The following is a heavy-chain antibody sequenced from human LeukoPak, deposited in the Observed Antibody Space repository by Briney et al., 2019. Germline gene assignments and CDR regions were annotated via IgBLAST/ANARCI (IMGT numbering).Heavy chain of an antibody. D-gene: IGHD3-16*01. Sequence: SETLSLTRTVSGGSISSYYCSWIRQPAGKGLEWIGRIHTSGSTNYNPSLKSRVTMSVDTSKNQFSLKLSSVTAADTAVYYCARGGDYVWGSLYYFDYWGQGTMVTVSS. CDR3: ARGGDYVWGSLYYFDY. J-gene: IGHJ4*02. V-gene: IGHV4-4*07. CDR1: GGSISSYY. CDR2: IHTSGST.